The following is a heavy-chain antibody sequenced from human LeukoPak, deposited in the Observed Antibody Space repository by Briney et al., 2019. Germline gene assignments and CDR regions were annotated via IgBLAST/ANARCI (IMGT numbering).Heavy chain of an antibody. CDR3: VKDHSGSGRAFDV. CDR1: GFSFSGTW. V-gene: IGHV3-74*01. Sequence: PGGSLGLSCAGSGFSFSGTWMHWVRQVPGEGPVWVSGMKRDGSEINYADSVKGRFTISRDNARNTLHLQLNSLRVEDTAVYYCVKDHSGSGRAFDVWGQGTKVTVSP. D-gene: IGHD2-21*01. J-gene: IGHJ3*01. CDR2: MKRDGSEI.